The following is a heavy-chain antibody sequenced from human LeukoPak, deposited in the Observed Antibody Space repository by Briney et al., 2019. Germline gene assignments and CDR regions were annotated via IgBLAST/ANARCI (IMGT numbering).Heavy chain of an antibody. Sequence: GGSVRLSCAASGFTFSSYGMQWVRQAPGKGLEWVAVISYDGSNKYYADSVKGRFTISRDNSKNTLYLQMNSLRAEDTAVYYCAKLGYCSSTSCSWVDYWGQGTLVTVSS. CDR1: GFTFSSYG. D-gene: IGHD2-2*01. CDR2: ISYDGSNK. J-gene: IGHJ4*02. V-gene: IGHV3-30*18. CDR3: AKLGYCSSTSCSWVDY.